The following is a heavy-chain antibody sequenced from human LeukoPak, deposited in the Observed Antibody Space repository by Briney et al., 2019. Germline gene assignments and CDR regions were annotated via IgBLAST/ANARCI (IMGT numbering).Heavy chain of an antibody. D-gene: IGHD3-22*01. Sequence: SETLSLTCTVSGGGSINSSSYYWGWIRQPPGKGLEWIGSIYYSGSTFYNPSLKSRVTISIDTSKNQFSLKLSSVTAADTAVYYCARSPIDYYDSSGYYYGGGYFDYWGQGTLVTVSS. CDR3: ARSPIDYYDSSGYYYGGGYFDY. CDR2: IYYSGST. CDR1: GGGSINSSSYY. J-gene: IGHJ4*02. V-gene: IGHV4-39*07.